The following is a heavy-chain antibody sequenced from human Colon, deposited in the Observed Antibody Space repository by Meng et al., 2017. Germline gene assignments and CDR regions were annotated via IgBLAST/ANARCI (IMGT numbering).Heavy chain of an antibody. CDR3: AKDHDGSGSYYFYFDL. J-gene: IGHJ2*01. V-gene: IGHV3-23*01. CDR2: ISGSGGST. D-gene: IGHD3-22*01. CDR1: GFTFSSYA. Sequence: GESLKISCAASGFTFSSYAMSWVRQAPGKGLEWVSAISGSGGSTYYADSVKGRFTISRDNSKNTLYLQLNSLRAEDTAVYYCAKDHDGSGSYYFYFDLWGRGTLVTVSS.